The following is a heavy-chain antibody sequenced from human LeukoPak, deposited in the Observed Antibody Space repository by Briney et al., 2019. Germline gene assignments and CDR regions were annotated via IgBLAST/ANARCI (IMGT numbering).Heavy chain of an antibody. CDR3: ARGTDIVVVPAAPPFDY. J-gene: IGHJ4*02. D-gene: IGHD2-2*01. Sequence: QPGRSLRLSCAASGFTFSSYAMHWVRQAPGKGLEWVAVISYDGSNKYYADSVKGRFTISRDNFKNTLYLQMNSLRSEDTAVYYCARGTDIVVVPAAPPFDYWGQGTLVTVSS. CDR2: ISYDGSNK. CDR1: GFTFSSYA. V-gene: IGHV3-30*04.